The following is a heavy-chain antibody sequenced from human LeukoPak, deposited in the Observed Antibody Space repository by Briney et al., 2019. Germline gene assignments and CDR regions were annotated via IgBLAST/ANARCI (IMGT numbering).Heavy chain of an antibody. J-gene: IGHJ4*02. CDR1: GGSISGGGYS. Sequence: SQTLSLTCAVSGGSISGGGYSWSWIRQPPGKGLEWIGYIYYSGSTYYNPSLKSRVTISVDTSKNQFSLKLSSVTAADTAVYYCARDSGGSDRNYVFHYWGQGTLVTVSS. CDR3: ARDSGGSDRNYVFHY. D-gene: IGHD1-14*01. CDR2: IYYSGST. V-gene: IGHV4-30-4*07.